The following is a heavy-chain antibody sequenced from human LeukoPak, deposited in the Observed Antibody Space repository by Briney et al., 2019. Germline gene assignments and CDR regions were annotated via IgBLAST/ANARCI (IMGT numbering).Heavy chain of an antibody. CDR1: GGSISSGDYY. J-gene: IGHJ4*02. Sequence: PSETLSLTCTVSGGSISSGDYYWSWIRQPPGKGLEWIGYIYYSGSTYYNPSLKSQVTISVDTSKNQFSLKLSSVTAADTAVHYCAREELTGTRMFDCWGQGTLVTVSS. CDR3: AREELTGTRMFDC. V-gene: IGHV4-30-4*01. D-gene: IGHD7-27*01. CDR2: IYYSGST.